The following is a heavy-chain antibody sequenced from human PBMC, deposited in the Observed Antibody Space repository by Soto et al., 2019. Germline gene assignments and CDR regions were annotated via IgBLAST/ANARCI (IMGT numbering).Heavy chain of an antibody. D-gene: IGHD4-17*01. J-gene: IGHJ4*02. CDR2: IYYSGST. V-gene: IGHV4-59*01. Sequence: QVQLQESGPGLVKPSETLSLTCTVSGGSISSYYWSWIRQPPGKGLEWIGYIYYSGSTNYNPSLKSRVTISVDTSKNQFSLKLSSVTAADTAVYYCARGADGDSAGVDYWGQGTLVTVSS. CDR1: GGSISSYY. CDR3: ARGADGDSAGVDY.